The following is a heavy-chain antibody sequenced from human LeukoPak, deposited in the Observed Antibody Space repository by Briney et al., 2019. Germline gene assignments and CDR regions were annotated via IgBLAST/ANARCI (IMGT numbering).Heavy chain of an antibody. CDR3: ARLNQGNRFDY. V-gene: IGHV4-39*01. CDR2: IYYSGNT. J-gene: IGHJ4*02. Sequence: PSETLSLTCTVSGGSISSSSFYWGWIRQPPGKGLDWIGSIYYSGNTYYNPSLKSRVTISVDTSKNQFSLKLSSVTAADTAVYYCARLNQGNRFDYWGQGTLVTVSS. CDR1: GGSISSSSFY. D-gene: IGHD1-14*01.